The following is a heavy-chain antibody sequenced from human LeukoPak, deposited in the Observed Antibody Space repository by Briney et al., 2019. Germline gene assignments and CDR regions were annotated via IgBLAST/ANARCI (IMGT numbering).Heavy chain of an antibody. CDR3: AKVLSKIYIYGPFDY. D-gene: IGHD3-10*01. Sequence: GGSLRLSCAASGFTFRDYAMTWVRQAPGKGPEWVSTFSAGGNRTYYADSVKGRLIITRDNSKNTLYLQMNSLRAEDTAVYYCAKVLSKIYIYGPFDYWGQGSLVTVSS. CDR1: GFTFRDYA. CDR2: FSAGGNRT. V-gene: IGHV3-23*01. J-gene: IGHJ4*02.